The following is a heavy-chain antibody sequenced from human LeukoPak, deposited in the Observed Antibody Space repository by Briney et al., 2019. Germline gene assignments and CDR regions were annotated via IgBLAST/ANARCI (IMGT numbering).Heavy chain of an antibody. CDR2: ISGSGGST. V-gene: IGHV3-23*01. Sequence: GGSLRLSCAASGFTFSSYAMSWVRQAPGKGLEWVSAISGSGGSTYYADSVKGRFTISRDNSKNTLYVQVNSLGTEDTAAYYCAKGSYYDSSGSFYFDYWGQGTLVTVSS. CDR3: AKGSYYDSSGSFYFDY. D-gene: IGHD3-22*01. J-gene: IGHJ4*02. CDR1: GFTFSSYA.